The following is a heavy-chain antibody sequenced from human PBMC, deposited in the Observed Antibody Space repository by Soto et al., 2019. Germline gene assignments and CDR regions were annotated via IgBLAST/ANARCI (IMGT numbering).Heavy chain of an antibody. Sequence: QVQLQESGPGLVKPSQTLSLTCTVSGGSIRSGGYYWSWIRQHPGKGLEWIGSIYSSGSTYYNPSINSRVTKSVDPSKNPFPLTLSSVTAADTAAYYCARATSDIVGGYYFDYWGQGTLVTVSS. D-gene: IGHD2-15*01. CDR1: GGSIRSGGYY. CDR3: ARATSDIVGGYYFDY. J-gene: IGHJ4*02. CDR2: IYSSGST. V-gene: IGHV4-31*03.